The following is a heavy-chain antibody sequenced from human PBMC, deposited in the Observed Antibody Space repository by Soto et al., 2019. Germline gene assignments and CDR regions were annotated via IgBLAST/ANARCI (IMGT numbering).Heavy chain of an antibody. J-gene: IGHJ5*02. D-gene: IGHD3-3*01. CDR3: ARAQKYYDFWSARDWFDP. V-gene: IGHV4-34*01. CDR2: INHSGST. Sequence: LSLTCAVYGGSFSGYYWSWIRQPPGKGLEWIGEINHSGSTNYNPSLKSRVTISVDTSKNQFSLKLSSVTAADTAVYYCARAQKYYDFWSARDWFDPWGQGTLVTVSS. CDR1: GGSFSGYY.